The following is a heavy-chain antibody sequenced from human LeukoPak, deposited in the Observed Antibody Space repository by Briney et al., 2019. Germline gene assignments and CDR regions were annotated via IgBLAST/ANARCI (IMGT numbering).Heavy chain of an antibody. V-gene: IGHV3-7*03. J-gene: IGHJ4*02. D-gene: IGHD5-12*01. CDR1: GFTFSSYW. CDR2: IKQDGSEK. Sequence: PGGSLRLSCAASGFTFSSYWMSWVRQAPGKGLEWVANIKQDGSEKYYVDSVKGRFTISRDNAKNSLYLQMNSLRAEDTAVYCCARERPIVADVDLDYWGQGTLVTVSS. CDR3: ARERPIVADVDLDY.